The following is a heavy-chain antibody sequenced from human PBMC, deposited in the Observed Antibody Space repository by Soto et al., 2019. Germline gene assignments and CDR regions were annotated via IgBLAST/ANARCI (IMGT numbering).Heavy chain of an antibody. CDR1: RGTPSSYA. CDR2: ITPNGGST. V-gene: IGHV1-46*01. D-gene: IGHD3-3*01. J-gene: IGHJ5*02. CDR3: ARSSGGNFGISIEGSNWFDP. Sequence: AQVKVSCNAPRGTPSSYAISWVRQAPGHGLESMGVITPNGGSTKYAQKFQGRITMTRDTSRSTVYMELSSLRAEDTAVYYCARSSGGNFGISIEGSNWFDPWGQGTLVRVS.